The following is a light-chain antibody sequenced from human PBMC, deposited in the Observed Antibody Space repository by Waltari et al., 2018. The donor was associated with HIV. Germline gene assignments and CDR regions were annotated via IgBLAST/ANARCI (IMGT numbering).Light chain of an antibody. V-gene: IGLV2-8*01. Sequence: QSALTQPPSASGSPGQSVTISCTGTSSDVGGYNYVSWYQQHPGNAPNLMIYEVTKRPSGVPDRFSGSKSGNTASLTVSGLQAEDEADYYCSSYAGSSNLRVFGGGTKLTVL. J-gene: IGLJ2*01. CDR1: SSDVGGYNY. CDR3: SSYAGSSNLRV. CDR2: EVT.